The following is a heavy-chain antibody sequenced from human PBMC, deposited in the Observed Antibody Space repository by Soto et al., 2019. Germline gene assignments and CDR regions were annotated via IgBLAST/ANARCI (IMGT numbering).Heavy chain of an antibody. J-gene: IGHJ4*02. V-gene: IGHV3-33*01. CDR3: ARPKYYYDSSGYYGY. CDR1: GFTFSSYG. Sequence: PGGSLRLSCAASGFTFSSYGMHWVRQAPGKGLEWVAVIWYDGSNKYYADSVKGRFTISRDNSKNTLYLQMNSLRAEDTAVYYCARPKYYYDSSGYYGYWGQGTLVTASS. CDR2: IWYDGSNK. D-gene: IGHD3-22*01.